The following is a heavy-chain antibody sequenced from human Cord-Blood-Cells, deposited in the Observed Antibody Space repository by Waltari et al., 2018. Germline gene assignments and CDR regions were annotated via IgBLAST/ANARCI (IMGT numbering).Heavy chain of an antibody. Sequence: QVQLVESGGGVVQPGRSLRLSCAASGFTFSSHGMHWVRQAPGKGLEWVAVIWYDGSNKYYADSVKGRFTISRDNSKNTLYLQMNSLRAEDTAVYYCARGRGITGTTDYWGQGTLVTVSS. J-gene: IGHJ4*02. V-gene: IGHV3-33*01. D-gene: IGHD1-7*01. CDR1: GFTFSSHG. CDR3: ARGRGITGTTDY. CDR2: IWYDGSNK.